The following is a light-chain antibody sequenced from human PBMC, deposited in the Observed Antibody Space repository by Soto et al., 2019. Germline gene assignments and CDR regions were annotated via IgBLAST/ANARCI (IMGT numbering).Light chain of an antibody. CDR3: CSSAGSHTWV. Sequence: QSALTQPRSVSGSPGQSVTISCTGTSSDVGAYDYVSWYQQHAGEAPKIIMFDVKKRSSGFPDRFSGSKSGNTASLTISGLQAEDEADYYCCSSAGSHTWVSGGGTKLTVL. J-gene: IGLJ3*02. CDR2: DVK. CDR1: SSDVGAYDY. V-gene: IGLV2-11*01.